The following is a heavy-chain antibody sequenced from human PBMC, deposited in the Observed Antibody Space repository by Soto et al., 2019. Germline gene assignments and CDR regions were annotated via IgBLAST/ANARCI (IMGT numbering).Heavy chain of an antibody. V-gene: IGHV3-30*03. Sequence: QVQLVESGGGVVQPGRSLRLSCAASGFTFSNYGMHWVRQAPGKGLDWVAVISYDGSIEYYSESVKGRFTMSRDNSENTVYLQMSSMRTEDTAVYFCGRDWVWFGAHPIDNWGQGTLVTVSS. CDR1: GFTFSNYG. J-gene: IGHJ4*02. CDR3: GRDWVWFGAHPIDN. CDR2: ISYDGSIE. D-gene: IGHD3-10*01.